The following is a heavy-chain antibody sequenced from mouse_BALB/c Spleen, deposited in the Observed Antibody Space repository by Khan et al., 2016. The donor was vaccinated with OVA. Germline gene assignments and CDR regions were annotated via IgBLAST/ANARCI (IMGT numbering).Heavy chain of an antibody. J-gene: IGHJ1*01. CDR1: GFTFSSYT. V-gene: IGHV5-6-4*01. CDR3: TGDGNYAHGYFDV. D-gene: IGHD2-1*01. CDR2: ISRAGTYT. Sequence: EVQLVESGGGLVKPGGSLKLSCAASGFTFSSYTISWVRQTPEKSLEWVANISRAGTYTYYPARVKGRFTISRDNATNTLYLQMSSLKSEDTAMYYWTGDGNYAHGYFDVWGAGTTVTVSS.